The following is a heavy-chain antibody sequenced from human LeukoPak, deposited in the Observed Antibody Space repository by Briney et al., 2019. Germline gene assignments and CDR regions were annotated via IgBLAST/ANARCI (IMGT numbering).Heavy chain of an antibody. J-gene: IGHJ4*02. D-gene: IGHD6-13*01. CDR2: ISGSGGST. V-gene: IGHV3-23*01. CDR3: AKALEQETVIALDS. Sequence: ESGGSLRLSCAASGFTFSTYAMSWVRQAPGKGLEWVSAISGSGGSTYYADSAKGRFTISRDNSKNTLYLQMNSLRAEDTSIYFCAKALEQETVIALDSWGQGTLVTVSS. CDR1: GFTFSTYA.